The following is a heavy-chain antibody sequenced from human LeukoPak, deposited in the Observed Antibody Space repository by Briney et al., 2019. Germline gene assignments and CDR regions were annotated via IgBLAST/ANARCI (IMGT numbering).Heavy chain of an antibody. CDR3: ARAHSSSDYFDY. D-gene: IGHD6-19*01. CDR1: GFTFSSYS. V-gene: IGHV3-53*01. CDR2: IYTGGSA. Sequence: GGSLRLSCAASGFTFSSYSMNWVRQAPGKGLEWVSVIYTGGSAYYADSVKGRFTISRDNSKNMLYLQMNSLRAEDTAVYYCARAHSSSDYFDYWGQGILVIVSS. J-gene: IGHJ4*02.